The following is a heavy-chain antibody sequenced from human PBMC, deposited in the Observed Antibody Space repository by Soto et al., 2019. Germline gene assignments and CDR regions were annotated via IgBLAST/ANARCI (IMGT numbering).Heavy chain of an antibody. J-gene: IGHJ5*02. D-gene: IGHD2-15*01. CDR3: ARVPVAATWFDP. CDR2: ISYDGSNK. Sequence: GGSLRLSCAASGFTFSSYAMHWVRQAPGKGLEWVAVISYDGSNKYYADSVKGRFTISRDNSKNTLYLQMNSLRAEDTAVYYCARVPVAATWFDPWGQGTLVTVSS. V-gene: IGHV3-30-3*01. CDR1: GFTFSSYA.